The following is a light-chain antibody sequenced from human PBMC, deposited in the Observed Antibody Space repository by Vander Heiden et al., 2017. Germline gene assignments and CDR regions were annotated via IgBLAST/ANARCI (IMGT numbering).Light chain of an antibody. CDR3: QSYDSSMSVNWV. CDR2: GNT. V-gene: IGLV1-40*01. J-gene: IGLJ3*02. CDR1: SSNLGAGYD. Sequence: QSVLTQPPSVSGAPGQRVTISCTGSSSNLGAGYDVHWYQQLPGTAPKLLIFGNTKRPSGVPDRFSGSKSGTSASLAITGLQAEDEADYYCQSYDSSMSVNWVFGGGTKLTVL.